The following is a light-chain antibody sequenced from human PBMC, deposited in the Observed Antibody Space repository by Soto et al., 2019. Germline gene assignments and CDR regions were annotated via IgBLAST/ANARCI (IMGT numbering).Light chain of an antibody. CDR2: AAT. J-gene: IGKJ5*01. Sequence: DIKMTQSPSSLSASVGDRVTITCRASQTISTYLNWYQQKPGKAPSLLIYAATTLQSGVPSRFSGSGSGTDFSLTLSSLQPEDLGTYYCQQSYSTLITFGQGTRLEIK. V-gene: IGKV1-39*01. CDR3: QQSYSTLIT. CDR1: QTISTY.